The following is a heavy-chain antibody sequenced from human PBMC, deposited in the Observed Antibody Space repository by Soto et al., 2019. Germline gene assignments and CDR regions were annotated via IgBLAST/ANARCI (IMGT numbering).Heavy chain of an antibody. V-gene: IGHV3-48*01. D-gene: IGHD3-3*01. CDR1: GFTFSSYS. CDR2: ISSSSCTI. CDR3: ARDGPRFFGMVIIGGDAFDI. J-gene: IGHJ3*02. Sequence: GGSLRLSCAASGFTFSSYSMNWVRQAPGKGLEWVSYISSSSCTIYYADSVKGRFTISRDNAKNSLYLQMNSLRAEDTAVYYCARDGPRFFGMVIIGGDAFDIWGQGTMVTVSS.